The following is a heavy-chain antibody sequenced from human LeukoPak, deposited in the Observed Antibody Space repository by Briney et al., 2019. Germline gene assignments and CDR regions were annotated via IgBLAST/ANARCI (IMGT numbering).Heavy chain of an antibody. CDR3: ARVAPPNPY. V-gene: IGHV4-34*01. Sequence: SETLSLTCAVYGGSFSGYSWNWIRQPPVKGLEWIGEINHSGGTTYNPSLKSRVTISVDTSKKQFSLKLSSVTAADTAVYYCARVAPPNPYWGQGTLVTVSS. J-gene: IGHJ4*02. CDR1: GGSFSGYS. CDR2: INHSGGT.